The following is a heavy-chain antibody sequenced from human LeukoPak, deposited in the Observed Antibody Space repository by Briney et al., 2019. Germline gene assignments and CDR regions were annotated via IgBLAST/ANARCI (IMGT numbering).Heavy chain of an antibody. D-gene: IGHD5-24*01. J-gene: IGHJ4*02. Sequence: GGSLRLSCAASGFTFSSYSMTWVRQAPGKGLEWVSYISSSSSTTYYADSVKGRFTISRDNSKNMLYLQMNSLRAEDTAVYYCAKSNGVDRNGYNSDYFDYWGQGTLVTVSS. CDR3: AKSNGVDRNGYNSDYFDY. CDR2: ISSSSSTT. CDR1: GFTFSSYS. V-gene: IGHV3-48*01.